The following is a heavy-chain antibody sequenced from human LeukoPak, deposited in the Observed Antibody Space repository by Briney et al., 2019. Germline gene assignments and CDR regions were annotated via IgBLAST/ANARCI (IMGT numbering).Heavy chain of an antibody. CDR2: ISGSGGGT. CDR1: GFTFSSYA. Sequence: GGSLRLSCAASGFTFSSYAMSWVRQAPGQGLEWVSDISGSGGGTYYADSVKGRFTISRDTSKNTLYLQMNSLRAEDTAVYYCAKAPTSYYNYMDVWGKGTTVTVSS. CDR3: AKAPTSYYNYMDV. V-gene: IGHV3-23*01. J-gene: IGHJ6*03.